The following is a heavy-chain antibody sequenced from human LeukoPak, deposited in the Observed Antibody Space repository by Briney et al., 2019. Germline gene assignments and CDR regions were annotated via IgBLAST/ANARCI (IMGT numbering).Heavy chain of an antibody. D-gene: IGHD3-10*01. J-gene: IGHJ4*02. CDR1: GFTFSSYS. CDR3: ARAMEWFGELFYFDY. CDR2: ISSSSSYI. Sequence: GGPLRLSCAASGFTFSSYSMNWVRLAPGKGLESVSSISSSSSYIYYSDSVKGRFTISRDNAKNSLYLQMNSLRAEDTAVYYCARAMEWFGELFYFDYWGQGTLVTVSS. V-gene: IGHV3-21*01.